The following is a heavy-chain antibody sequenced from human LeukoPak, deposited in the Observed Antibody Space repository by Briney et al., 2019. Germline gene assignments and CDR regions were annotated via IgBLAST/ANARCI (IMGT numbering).Heavy chain of an antibody. CDR1: GFTLSSYG. D-gene: IGHD2-15*01. J-gene: IGHJ4*02. CDR2: IWYDGTNR. CDR3: ARRYCSGGSCYFDY. V-gene: IGHV3-33*01. Sequence: GGSLRLSCAASGFTLSSYGIHWVRQAPGKGLEWVAVIWYDGTNRYYVDSVRGRFTISRDNSKNTLYLQMNSLRDEDTAVYYCARRYCSGGSCYFDYWGQGTLVTVSS.